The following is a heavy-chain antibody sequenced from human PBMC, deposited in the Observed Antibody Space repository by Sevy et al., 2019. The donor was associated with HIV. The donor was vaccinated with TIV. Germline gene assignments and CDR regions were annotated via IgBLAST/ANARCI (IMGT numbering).Heavy chain of an antibody. D-gene: IGHD1-26*01. V-gene: IGHV3-30*18. J-gene: IGHJ6*02. CDR2: ISHDGINE. CDR1: GFSFSYYG. CDR3: ANAYSGSYSHSYLYALDV. Sequence: GWSLRLSCTGSGFSFSYYGIHWVRQAPGKGLDWVALISHDGINEYYADSVKGRFTISRDNSKNTVYLEMNRLRNEDTAIYFCANAYSGSYSHSYLYALDVWGQGTTVTVSS.